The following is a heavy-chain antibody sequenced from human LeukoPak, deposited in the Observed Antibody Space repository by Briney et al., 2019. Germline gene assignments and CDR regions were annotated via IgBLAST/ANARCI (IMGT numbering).Heavy chain of an antibody. V-gene: IGHV3-7*01. CDR2: IKQDGSEK. D-gene: IGHD3-10*01. CDR3: AKDPGGSGSADY. Sequence: GGSLRLSCAASGFTFRTYYMSWVRQAPGKGLEWVANIKQDGSEKYYADSVKGRFTISRDNSKNTLYLQMNSLRAEDTAVYYCAKDPGGSGSADYWGQGTLVTVSS. CDR1: GFTFRTYY. J-gene: IGHJ4*02.